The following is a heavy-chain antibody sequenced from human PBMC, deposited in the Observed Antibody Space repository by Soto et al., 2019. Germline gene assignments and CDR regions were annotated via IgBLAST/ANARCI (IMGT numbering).Heavy chain of an antibody. CDR2: ISYDGSNK. Sequence: PGGSLRLSCAASGFTFSSYGMHWVRQAPGKGLEWVAVISYDGSNKYYADSVKGRFTISRDNSKNTLYLQMNSLRAEDTALYYCAKVTGYSSGWTETDYWGQGTLVTVSS. J-gene: IGHJ4*02. CDR3: AKVTGYSSGWTETDY. CDR1: GFTFSSYG. D-gene: IGHD6-19*01. V-gene: IGHV3-30*18.